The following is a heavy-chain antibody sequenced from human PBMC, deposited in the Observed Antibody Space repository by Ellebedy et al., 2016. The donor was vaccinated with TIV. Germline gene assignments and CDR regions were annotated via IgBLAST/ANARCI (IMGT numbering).Heavy chain of an antibody. CDR1: GDSISTSSSY. CDR3: ARLAYSSSSRDYYYGMDV. V-gene: IGHV4-39*01. Sequence: SETLSLTXTVSGDSISTSSSYWGWIRQSPGKGLEWIASIYYSGRTYYNPSLKSRVIISVDTSKNQFSLRLSSVTAADTAVYYCARLAYSSSSRDYYYGMDVWGQGTTVTVSS. J-gene: IGHJ6*02. D-gene: IGHD6-6*01. CDR2: IYYSGRT.